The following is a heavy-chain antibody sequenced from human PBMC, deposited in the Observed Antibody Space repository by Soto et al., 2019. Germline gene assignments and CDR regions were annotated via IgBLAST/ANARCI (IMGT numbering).Heavy chain of an antibody. CDR1: GGSISSSSYY. CDR3: ARIYSGYEVFDY. Sequence: QLQLQVSGPGLLKPSETLSLTCTVSGGSISSSSYYWGWIRQPPGNGLEWIGRIYYSGSTYYNPSLKCRVTISVDTSKSQSSLKLSSVTAADPAVYYCARIYSGYEVFDYWGQGTLVTVSS. D-gene: IGHD5-12*01. CDR2: IYYSGST. V-gene: IGHV4-39*01. J-gene: IGHJ4*02.